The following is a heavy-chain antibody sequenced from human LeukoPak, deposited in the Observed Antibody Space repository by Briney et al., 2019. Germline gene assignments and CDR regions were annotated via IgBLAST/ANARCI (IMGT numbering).Heavy chain of an antibody. CDR3: AREATCSSTSCYTLDY. Sequence: PSETLSLTCTVSGGSISSSSYYWSWIRQPPGKGLEWIGYIYYSGSTYYNPSLKSRVTISVDTSKNQFSLKLSSVTAADTAVYYCAREATCSSTSCYTLDYWGQGTLVTVSS. CDR1: GGSISSSSYY. J-gene: IGHJ4*02. CDR2: IYYSGST. V-gene: IGHV4-30-4*08. D-gene: IGHD2-2*02.